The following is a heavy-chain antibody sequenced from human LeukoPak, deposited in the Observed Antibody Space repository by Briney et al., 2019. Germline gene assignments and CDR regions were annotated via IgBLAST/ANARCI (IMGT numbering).Heavy chain of an antibody. D-gene: IGHD3-9*01. V-gene: IGHV3-74*01. CDR3: ARPPPTENFDWLLYFDY. J-gene: IGHJ4*02. CDR1: GFTFSSYW. Sequence: PGGSLRLSCAASGFTFSSYWMHWVRQAPGKGLVWFSRIDNDGYSTVYADSVKDRFTISRDNAKNTLNLQMNSLRAEDTAVYYCARPPPTENFDWLLYFDYWGQGTLVTVSS. CDR2: IDNDGYST.